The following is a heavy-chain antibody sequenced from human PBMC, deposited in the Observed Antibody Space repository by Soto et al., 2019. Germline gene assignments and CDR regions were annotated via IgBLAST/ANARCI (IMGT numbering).Heavy chain of an antibody. D-gene: IGHD3-10*01. CDR3: ARRWGENNWFDP. CDR1: GYSFTSYW. J-gene: IGHJ5*02. CDR2: IYRGDSDT. Sequence: GESLKISCKGSGYSFTSYWIGWVRQMPGQGLEWMGIIYRGDSDTRYSPPCQGQVTRAADKSISPAYLQWSSLKASDTAMYYCARRWGENNWFDPWGQGTLVTVSS. V-gene: IGHV5-51*01.